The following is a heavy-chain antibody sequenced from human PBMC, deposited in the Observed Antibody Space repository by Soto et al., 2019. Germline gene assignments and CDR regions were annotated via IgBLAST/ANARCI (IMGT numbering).Heavy chain of an antibody. J-gene: IGHJ5*02. CDR2: IYYSGST. Sequence: PSETLSFTCTVSGGSISSSSYYWGWIRQPPGKGLEWIGSIYYSGSTYYNPSLKSRVTISVDTSKNQFSLKLSSVTAADTAVYYCARGRNWFDPWGQGTLVTVSS. CDR3: ARGRNWFDP. CDR1: GGSISSSSYY. V-gene: IGHV4-39*01.